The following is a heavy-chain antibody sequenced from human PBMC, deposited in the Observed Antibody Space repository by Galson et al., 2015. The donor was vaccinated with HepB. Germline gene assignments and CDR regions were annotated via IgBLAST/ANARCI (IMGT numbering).Heavy chain of an antibody. D-gene: IGHD4-23*01. J-gene: IGHJ4*02. Sequence: SVKVSCKVSGYTLTELSMNWVRQAPGKGLEWVGGFDPEYGAPIYAQKFQGRVTMTEDTSTDTAYMELRSLRSEDTAVYYCATDMGYGGTYYFDYWGQGTLVTVSS. V-gene: IGHV1-24*01. CDR1: GYTLTELS. CDR3: ATDMGYGGTYYFDY. CDR2: FDPEYGAP.